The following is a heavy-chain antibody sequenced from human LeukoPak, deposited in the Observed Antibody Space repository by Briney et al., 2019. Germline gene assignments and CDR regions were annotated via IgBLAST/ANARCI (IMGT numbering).Heavy chain of an antibody. J-gene: IGHJ3*02. CDR3: SRGGFYGSGVDAFDI. D-gene: IGHD3-10*01. CDR1: GDSISSGVYY. Sequence: SQTLSLTCTVSGDSISSGVYYWPWLRQPPGKGLQWIGYIRDSTTTFQSSSLKSRVTMLEDRSKNQVSLKLDSVTAADMAVYYCSRGGFYGSGVDAFDIWGQGTMVTVSS. CDR2: IRDSTTT. V-gene: IGHV4-30-2*01.